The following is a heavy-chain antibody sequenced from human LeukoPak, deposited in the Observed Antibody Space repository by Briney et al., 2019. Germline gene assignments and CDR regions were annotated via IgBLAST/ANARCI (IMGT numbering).Heavy chain of an antibody. D-gene: IGHD6-13*01. V-gene: IGHV4-30-2*01. Sequence: SETLSLTCAVSGGSISSGGYSWSWIRQPPGKGLEWIGYIYHSGSTYYNPSLKSRVTISVDRSKNQFSLKLSSVTAADTAVYYCARVGAAAAVYFDYWGQGTLVTVSS. CDR2: IYHSGST. CDR1: GGSISSGGYS. J-gene: IGHJ4*02. CDR3: ARVGAAAAVYFDY.